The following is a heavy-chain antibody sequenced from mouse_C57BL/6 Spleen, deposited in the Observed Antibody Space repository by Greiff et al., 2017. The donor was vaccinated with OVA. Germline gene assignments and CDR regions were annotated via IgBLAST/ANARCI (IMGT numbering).Heavy chain of an antibody. V-gene: IGHV1-54*01. CDR1: GYAFTNYL. Sequence: VQLQQSGAELVRPGTSVKVSCKASGYAFTNYLIEWVKQRPGQGLEWIGVINPGSGGTNYNEKFKGKATLTADKSSSTAYMQLSSLTSEDSAVYFGARWGLRRGGYAMDYWGQGTSVTVSS. D-gene: IGHD2-4*01. CDR2: INPGSGGT. J-gene: IGHJ4*01. CDR3: ARWGLRRGGYAMDY.